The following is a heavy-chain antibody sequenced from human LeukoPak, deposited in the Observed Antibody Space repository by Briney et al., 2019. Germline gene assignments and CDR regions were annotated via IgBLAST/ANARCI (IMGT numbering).Heavy chain of an antibody. Sequence: GGSLRLSCAASGFTFSSYNMNWVRQTPGQGLEWVSSITSGSSHIYYADSVKGRFTISRDSAKSSLYLQMNSLRAEDTAVYYCARDPYSGGYGADYYYYMDVWGKGTTVTISS. CDR3: ARDPYSGGYGADYYYYMDV. J-gene: IGHJ6*03. V-gene: IGHV3-21*01. CDR2: ITSGSSHI. D-gene: IGHD1-26*01. CDR1: GFTFSSYN.